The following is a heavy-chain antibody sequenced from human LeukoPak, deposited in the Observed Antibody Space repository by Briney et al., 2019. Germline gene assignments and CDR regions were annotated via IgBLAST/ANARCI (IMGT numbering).Heavy chain of an antibody. V-gene: IGHV3-23*01. CDR2: ISGSGGST. Sequence: PGGSLRLXCAASGFTFSSYAMRWVRQAPGKGLEWVSAISGSGGSTYYADSVKGRFTISRDNSRDTLYLQMNSLRAEDTAVYYCAKGYYDYVWGSYYFDYWGQGTLVTVSS. CDR3: AKGYYDYVWGSYYFDY. J-gene: IGHJ4*02. CDR1: GFTFSSYA. D-gene: IGHD3-16*01.